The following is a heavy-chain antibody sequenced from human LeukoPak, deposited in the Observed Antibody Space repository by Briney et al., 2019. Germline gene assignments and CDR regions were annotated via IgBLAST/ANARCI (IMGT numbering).Heavy chain of an antibody. CDR1: GFTFSSYG. CDR2: IRYDGSNK. Sequence: PGGSLRLSCAASGFTFSSYGMHWVRQAPGKGLEWVAFIRYDGSNKYYADSVKGRFTTSRDNSKNTLYLQMNSLRAEDTAVYYCANILSSGYFPIFDYWGQGTLVTVSS. V-gene: IGHV3-30*02. D-gene: IGHD3-22*01. J-gene: IGHJ4*02. CDR3: ANILSSGYFPIFDY.